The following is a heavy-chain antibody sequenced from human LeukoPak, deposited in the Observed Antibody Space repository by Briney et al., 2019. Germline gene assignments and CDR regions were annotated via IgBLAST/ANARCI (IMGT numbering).Heavy chain of an antibody. CDR3: ARRGRDGYNLGLGY. D-gene: IGHD5-24*01. CDR2: ISAYNGNT. J-gene: IGHJ4*02. Sequence: ASVKVSCKASGYTFTSYGISWVRQAPGQGLEWMGWISAYNGNTNYAQKLQGRVTMTTDKSTSTAYMELSSLRSEDTAVYYCARRGRDGYNLGLGYWGQGTLVTVSS. CDR1: GYTFTSYG. V-gene: IGHV1-18*04.